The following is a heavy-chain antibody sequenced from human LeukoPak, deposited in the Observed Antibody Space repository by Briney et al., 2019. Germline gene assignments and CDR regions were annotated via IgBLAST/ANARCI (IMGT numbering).Heavy chain of an antibody. CDR3: VVLELGYCSGGSCDYYYYGMDV. CDR1: GFTFSSYE. CDR2: ISSSGSTI. D-gene: IGHD2-15*01. J-gene: IGHJ6*02. Sequence: PGGSLRLSCAASGFTFSSYEMNWVRQAPGKGLEWVSYISSSGSTIYYADSVKGRFTIPRDNAKNSLYLQMNSLRAEDTAVYYCVVLELGYCSGGSCDYYYYGMDVWGQGTTVTVSS. V-gene: IGHV3-48*03.